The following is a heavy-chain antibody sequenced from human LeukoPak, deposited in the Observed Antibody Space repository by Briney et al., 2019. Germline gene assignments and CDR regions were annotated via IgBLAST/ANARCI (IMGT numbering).Heavy chain of an antibody. V-gene: IGHV4-34*01. CDR1: GGSFSGYY. D-gene: IGHD2-15*01. CDR2: INHSGST. CDR3: AVGDAGFDY. J-gene: IGHJ4*02. Sequence: SETLSLTCAVYGGSFSGYYWSWIRQPPGKGLEWIGEINHSGSTNYNPSLKRRVTISVDTSKSQFSLKLSSVAAADTAVYYCAVGDAGFDYWGQGTLGTV.